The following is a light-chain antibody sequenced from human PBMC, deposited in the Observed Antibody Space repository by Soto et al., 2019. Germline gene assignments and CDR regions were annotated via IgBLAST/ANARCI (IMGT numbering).Light chain of an antibody. CDR2: EVS. CDR3: SSYAGSNNRVL. CDR1: SSDVGGYNY. Sequence: QSVLTQPPSASGSPGQSVTISCTGTSSDVGGYNYVSWYQQHPGTAPKLMIYEVSKRPSGVPDRFSGSKSGNAASLTVAGLHAEDEADYYCSSYAGSNNRVLFGGGTKLTVL. J-gene: IGLJ2*01. V-gene: IGLV2-8*01.